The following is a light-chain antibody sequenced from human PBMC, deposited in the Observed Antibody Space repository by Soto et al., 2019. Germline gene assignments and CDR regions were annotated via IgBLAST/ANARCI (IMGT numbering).Light chain of an antibody. CDR2: GTS. V-gene: IGKV3-20*01. Sequence: EIVLTQSPATLSLSPGERATLSCRASQSVSSSYLAWYRQKPGQAPRLLIHGTSSRATGTPDRFTGSGSGTDFTLTITRLEPEDFAVYYCQQYGTSPITFGQGTRLEIK. CDR3: QQYGTSPIT. CDR1: QSVSSSY. J-gene: IGKJ5*01.